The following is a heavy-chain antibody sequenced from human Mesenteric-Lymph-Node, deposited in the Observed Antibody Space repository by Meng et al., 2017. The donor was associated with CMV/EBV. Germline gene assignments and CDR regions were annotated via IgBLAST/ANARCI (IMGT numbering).Heavy chain of an antibody. CDR1: GGSISSSNYY. Sequence: SETLSLTCTISGGSISSSNYYWGWIRQPPGKGLEWIGSIYYIGNTYYNPSLKSRVTISVDTSKNQFSLKLSSVTAADTAVYYCARGPSLGYSYGFGWFDPWGQGTLVTVSS. CDR2: IYYIGNT. CDR3: ARGPSLGYSYGFGWFDP. J-gene: IGHJ5*02. D-gene: IGHD5-18*01. V-gene: IGHV4-39*07.